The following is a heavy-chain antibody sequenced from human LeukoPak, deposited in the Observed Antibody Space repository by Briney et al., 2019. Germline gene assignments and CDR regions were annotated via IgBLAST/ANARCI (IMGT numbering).Heavy chain of an antibody. D-gene: IGHD1-1*01. J-gene: IGHJ5*02. CDR1: GGSFSGYY. Sequence: SETLSLTCAVYGGSFSGYYWSWIRQPPGKGLEWIGEINHSGSTNYNPSLKSRVTISVDTSKNQFSLKLSSVIAADTAVYYCARGENAGDWFDPWGQGTLVTVSS. CDR2: INHSGST. CDR3: ARGENAGDWFDP. V-gene: IGHV4-34*01.